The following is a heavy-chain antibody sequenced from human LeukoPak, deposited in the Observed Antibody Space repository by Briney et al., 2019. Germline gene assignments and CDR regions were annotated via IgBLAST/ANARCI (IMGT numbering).Heavy chain of an antibody. CDR2: IKTDGSST. V-gene: IGHV3-74*01. Sequence: PGGSLRLSGAVSGFTFSNYWMHWVRQAPGKGLVWVSRIKTDGSSTRYADSVKGRFTISRDNAKNTLYLQMNSLRAEDTAVYYCARVGYYYDSSGYSFDYWGQGTLVTVSS. J-gene: IGHJ4*02. CDR1: GFTFSNYW. CDR3: ARVGYYYDSSGYSFDY. D-gene: IGHD3-22*01.